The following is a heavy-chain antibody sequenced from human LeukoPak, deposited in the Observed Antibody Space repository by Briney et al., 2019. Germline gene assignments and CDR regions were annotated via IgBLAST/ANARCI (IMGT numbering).Heavy chain of an antibody. V-gene: IGHV3-30*18. Sequence: GGSLRLSCAASGFTSGFTFSSYGMHWVRQAPGKGLEWVAVISYDGSNKYYADSVKGRFTISRDNSKNTLYLQMNSLRAEDTAVYYCAKDDIVVVPAANSLPWFDPWGQGTLVTVSS. D-gene: IGHD2-2*01. J-gene: IGHJ5*02. CDR3: AKDDIVVVPAANSLPWFDP. CDR1: GFTFSSYG. CDR2: ISYDGSNK.